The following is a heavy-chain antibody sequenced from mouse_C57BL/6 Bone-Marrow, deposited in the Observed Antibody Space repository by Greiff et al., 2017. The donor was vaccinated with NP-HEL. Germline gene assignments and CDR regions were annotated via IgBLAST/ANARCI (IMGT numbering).Heavy chain of an antibody. CDR1: GFNIKDDY. D-gene: IGHD1-1*01. CDR2: IDPENGDT. V-gene: IGHV14-4*01. CDR3: TTGGSSPYAMDY. Sequence: EVQLQQSGAELVRPGASVKLSCTASGFNIKDDYMHWVKQRPEQGLEWIGWIDPENGDTEYASKFQGKATITADTSSNTAYLQLSSLTSEDTAVYYYTTGGSSPYAMDYWGQGTSVTVSS. J-gene: IGHJ4*01.